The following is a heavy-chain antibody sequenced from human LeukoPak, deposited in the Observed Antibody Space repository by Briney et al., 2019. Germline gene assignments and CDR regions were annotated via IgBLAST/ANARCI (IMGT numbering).Heavy chain of an antibody. V-gene: IGHV4-34*01. CDR2: INHSGST. CDR1: GGSFSGYY. Sequence: SETLSLTCAVYGGSFSGYYWSWIRQPPGKGLEWIGEINHSGSTNYNPSLKSRVTISVDTSKNQFSLKLSSVTAADTAVYYCASGTTVTNFAYWGQGTLVTVSS. J-gene: IGHJ4*02. CDR3: ASGTTVTNFAY. D-gene: IGHD4-17*01.